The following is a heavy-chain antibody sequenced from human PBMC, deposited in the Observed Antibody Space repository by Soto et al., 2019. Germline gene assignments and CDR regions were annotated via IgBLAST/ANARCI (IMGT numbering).Heavy chain of an antibody. V-gene: IGHV4-39*01. CDR2: IYSIGNT. J-gene: IGHJ6*02. Sequence: SETLSLTCTVSGDSISSSAYWGWIRQPPGKGLEWIGSIYSIGNTYYNPSLKSGVTISADTSKNQFSLNLISVTAADTAVYYCRRSSRYSTDVWGQGITVTVSS. CDR3: RRSSRYSTDV. D-gene: IGHD6-19*01. CDR1: GDSISSSAY.